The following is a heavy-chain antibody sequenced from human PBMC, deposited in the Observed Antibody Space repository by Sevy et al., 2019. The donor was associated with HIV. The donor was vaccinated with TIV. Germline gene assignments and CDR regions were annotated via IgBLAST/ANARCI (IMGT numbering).Heavy chain of an antibody. CDR2: IGAYNGNR. V-gene: IGHV1-18*01. CDR1: GYTFSSYG. Sequence: ASVKVSCKASGYTFSSYGISWVRQAPGQGLEWMGWIGAYNGNRKYAQNLQDRVTMTTDTSMSTAYMALRSLGSDDTSVYFCARLSSARGKSNWFDPWGQGTLVTVSS. CDR3: ARLSSARGKSNWFDP. J-gene: IGHJ5*02. D-gene: IGHD3-10*01.